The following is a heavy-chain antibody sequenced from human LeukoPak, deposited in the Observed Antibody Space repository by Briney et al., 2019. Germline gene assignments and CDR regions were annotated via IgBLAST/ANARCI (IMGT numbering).Heavy chain of an antibody. J-gene: IGHJ4*02. CDR1: GXSISSSSDY. CDR3: ARHSGIGMAQLYFDY. D-gene: IGHD1-26*01. CDR2: IYYSGST. Sequence: SETLSLTCTVSGXSISSSSDYWGWIRQPPGKGLEWIGSIYYSGSTYYNPSLKSRVTISVDTSKNQFSLSLSSVTAADTAVYHCARHSGIGMAQLYFDYWGQGTLVTVSS. V-gene: IGHV4-39*01.